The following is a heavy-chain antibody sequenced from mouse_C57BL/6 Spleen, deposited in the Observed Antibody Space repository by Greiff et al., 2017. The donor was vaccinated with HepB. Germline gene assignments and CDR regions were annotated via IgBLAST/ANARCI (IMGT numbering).Heavy chain of an antibody. D-gene: IGHD2-4*01. J-gene: IGHJ4*01. CDR3: ARVGDYGAMDY. CDR2: IYPGDGDT. CDR1: GYAFSSSW. Sequence: VKLMESGPELVKPGASVKISCKASGYAFSSSWMNWVKQRPGKGLEWIGRIYPGDGDTNYNGKFKGKATLTADKSSSTAYMQLSSLTSEDSAVYYCARVGDYGAMDYWGQGTSVTVSS. V-gene: IGHV1-82*01.